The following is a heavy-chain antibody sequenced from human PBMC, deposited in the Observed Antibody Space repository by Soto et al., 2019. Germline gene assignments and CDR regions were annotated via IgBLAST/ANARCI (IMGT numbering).Heavy chain of an antibody. Sequence: QVQLVESGGGVVQPGRSLRLSCEASGFNFSNFGMHWVRQAPGKGLEWVAVISYDGSNKYYADSVKGRFTISRDTSKRTLYMEMNSLMTEDTAVYYCAKGSGWGDDFWNAYYRFYYYMDVWGKGTTVTVSS. J-gene: IGHJ6*03. V-gene: IGHV3-30*18. CDR3: AKGSGWGDDFWNAYYRFYYYMDV. CDR2: ISYDGSNK. D-gene: IGHD3-3*01. CDR1: GFNFSNFG.